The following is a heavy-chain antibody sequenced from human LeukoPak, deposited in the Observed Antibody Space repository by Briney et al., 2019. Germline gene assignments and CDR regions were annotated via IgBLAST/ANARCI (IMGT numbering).Heavy chain of an antibody. CDR3: ARAGLDFWSGYVDYYYYMDV. D-gene: IGHD3-3*01. J-gene: IGHJ6*03. CDR2: INHSGST. V-gene: IGHV4-34*01. CDR1: GGSFSCYY. Sequence: SETLSLTCAVYGGSFSCYYWSWIRQPPGRGLEWVGGINHSGSTNYNPSLKSQGPISVDTSKDQFSLKLSSVPAADTAVYYCARAGLDFWSGYVDYYYYMDVWGKGTTVTVSS.